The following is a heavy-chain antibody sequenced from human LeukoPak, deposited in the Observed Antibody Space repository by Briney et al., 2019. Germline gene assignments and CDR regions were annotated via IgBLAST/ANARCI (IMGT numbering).Heavy chain of an antibody. CDR1: GYTFTSYG. D-gene: IGHD3-22*01. Sequence: GASVKVSCKASGYTFTSYGISWVRQAPRQGLEWMGWISAYNGNTNYAQKLQGRVTMTTDTSTSTAYMELRSLRSDDTAVYYCARAHYDSSGYYFYYYYMDVWGKGTTVTVSS. CDR2: ISAYNGNT. V-gene: IGHV1-18*01. J-gene: IGHJ6*03. CDR3: ARAHYDSSGYYFYYYYMDV.